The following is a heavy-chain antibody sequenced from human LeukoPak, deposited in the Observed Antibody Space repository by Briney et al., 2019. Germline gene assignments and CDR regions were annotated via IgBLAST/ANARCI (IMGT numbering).Heavy chain of an antibody. V-gene: IGHV3-23*01. Sequence: PGGSLRLSCAASGFTFSSYAMSWIREAPGEGLDWVSAISGGGEDTYCPDSVKGRFTISRDNSKNTLYLQMSSLRAEDTAIYYCAKPRAMTTGVGRYFDLWGRGTLVTVSS. CDR2: ISGGGEDT. J-gene: IGHJ2*01. D-gene: IGHD1-1*01. CDR3: AKPRAMTTGVGRYFDL. CDR1: GFTFSSYA.